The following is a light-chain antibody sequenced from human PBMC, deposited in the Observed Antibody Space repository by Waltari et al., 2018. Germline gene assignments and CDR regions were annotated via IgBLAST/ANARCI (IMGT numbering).Light chain of an antibody. V-gene: IGKV3-15*01. CDR3: QQYNNWPPL. CDR1: QSVSSN. J-gene: IGKJ1*01. CDR2: GAS. Sequence: IVMTQSPATLSVSPGEGATLPCRVSQSVSSNLAWYQQKPGQAPRLPIYGASTRATGLPVRFSGSGSGTEFTLTISSLQSEDFAVYYCQQYNNWPPLFGQGTKVEIK.